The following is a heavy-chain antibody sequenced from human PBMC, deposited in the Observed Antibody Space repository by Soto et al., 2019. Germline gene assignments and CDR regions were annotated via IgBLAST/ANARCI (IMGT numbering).Heavy chain of an antibody. CDR1: GGSFSGYY. CDR2: INHSGSP. Sequence: PSETLSLTCAVYGGSFSGYYWSWIRQPPGKGLEWIGEINHSGSPNYNPSLKSRVTLPVDPSKTLFSLKLCFLTAADTALYYCARGLPPLDYGGQGTLVTVS. CDR3: ARGLPPLDY. J-gene: IGHJ4*02. V-gene: IGHV4-34*01.